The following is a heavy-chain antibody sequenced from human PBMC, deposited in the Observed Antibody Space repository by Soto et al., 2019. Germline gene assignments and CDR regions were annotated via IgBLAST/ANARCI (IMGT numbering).Heavy chain of an antibody. J-gene: IGHJ5*02. Sequence: SETLSLTCTVSGGSISSGGYYWSWIRQHPGKGLEWIGYIYYSGSTYYNPSLKSRVTISVDTSKNQFSLKLRSVTAADTAVYYCARTGLGSVGFWFDPWGQGTLVTVSS. V-gene: IGHV4-31*03. CDR2: IYYSGST. CDR1: GGSISSGGYY. CDR3: ARTGLGSVGFWFDP. D-gene: IGHD3-10*01.